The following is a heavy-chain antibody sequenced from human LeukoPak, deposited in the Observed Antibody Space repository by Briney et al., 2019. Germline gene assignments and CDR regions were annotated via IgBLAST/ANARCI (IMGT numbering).Heavy chain of an antibody. Sequence: PSETLSLTRAVYGGSFSGYYWSWIRQPPGKGLEWIGEINHSGSTNYNPSLKSRVTISVDTSKNQFSLKLSSVTAADTAVYYCARGGLTGGFDYWGQGTLVTVSS. CDR2: INHSGST. D-gene: IGHD1-14*01. V-gene: IGHV4-34*01. CDR3: ARGGLTGGFDY. J-gene: IGHJ4*02. CDR1: GGSFSGYY.